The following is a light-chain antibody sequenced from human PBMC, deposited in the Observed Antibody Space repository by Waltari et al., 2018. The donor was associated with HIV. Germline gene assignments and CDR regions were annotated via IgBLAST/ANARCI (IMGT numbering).Light chain of an antibody. CDR2: GKN. J-gene: IGLJ2*01. CDR1: SLRSYY. Sequence: SSELTQDPAVSVALGQTVRITSQGDSLRSYYASWYQQKPGQAPVLVIYGKNNRPSGIPDRCSGSSSGNTASLTITGAQAEDEADYYCNSRDSSGNLVVFGGGTKLTVL. CDR3: NSRDSSGNLVV. V-gene: IGLV3-19*01.